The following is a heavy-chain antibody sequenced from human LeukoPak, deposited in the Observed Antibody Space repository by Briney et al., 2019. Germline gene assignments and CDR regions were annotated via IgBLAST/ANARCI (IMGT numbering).Heavy chain of an antibody. CDR3: ARGHCTNGVCYPGGGY. J-gene: IGHJ4*02. CDR2: ISAYNGNT. D-gene: IGHD2-8*01. CDR1: GYTFTSYG. V-gene: IGHV1-18*01. Sequence: ASVKVSCKASGYTFTSYGISWVRQAPGQGLEWMGWISAYNGNTNYAQKLQGRVTMTTDKSTSTAYLELRSLRSDHTAVYYCARGHCTNGVCYPGGGYWGQGTLVTVSS.